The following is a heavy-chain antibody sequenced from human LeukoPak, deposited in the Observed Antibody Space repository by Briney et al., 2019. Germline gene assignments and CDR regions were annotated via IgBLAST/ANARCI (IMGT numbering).Heavy chain of an antibody. J-gene: IGHJ5*02. D-gene: IGHD3-22*01. CDR1: GFTFSRYW. CDR2: INPDGSTT. Sequence: GGSLRLSCAASGFTFSRYWIHWVRQAPGKGLEWVSRINPDGSTTTYADSVKGRFTISRDNAKNTVYLQMNSLRAEDTAVYYCARVLSGSWDWFDPWGRGTLVTVSS. V-gene: IGHV3-74*01. CDR3: ARVLSGSWDWFDP.